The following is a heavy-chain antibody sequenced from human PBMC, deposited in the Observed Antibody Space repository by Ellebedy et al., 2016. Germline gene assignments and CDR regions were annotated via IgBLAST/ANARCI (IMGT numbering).Heavy chain of an antibody. CDR3: ARADPLRVEAAFDI. D-gene: IGHD5-24*01. Sequence: SETLSLXXAVSGGSISSGGYSWSWIRQPPGKGLEWIGYIYHSGSTYYNPSLKSRVTISVDRSKNQFSLKLSSVTAADTAVYYCARADPLRVEAAFDIWGQGTMVTVSS. J-gene: IGHJ3*02. V-gene: IGHV4-30-2*01. CDR1: GGSISSGGYS. CDR2: IYHSGST.